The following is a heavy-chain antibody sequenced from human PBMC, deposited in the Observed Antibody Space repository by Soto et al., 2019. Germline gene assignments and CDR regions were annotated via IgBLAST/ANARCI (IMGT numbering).Heavy chain of an antibody. V-gene: IGHV3-11*06. J-gene: IGHJ5*02. CDR1: GFTFSDYY. D-gene: IGHD1-26*01. CDR2: ISSGSSYT. CDR3: AGMERDGGSNNWFDP. Sequence: QVQLVESGGGLVKPGGSLRLSCAASGFTFSDYYMSWIRQAPGKGPEWVSYISSGSSYTNDADSVKGRFTITRDNAKNSLYLQMNSLRVEDTAVYYGAGMERDGGSNNWFDPWGQGTLVTVSS.